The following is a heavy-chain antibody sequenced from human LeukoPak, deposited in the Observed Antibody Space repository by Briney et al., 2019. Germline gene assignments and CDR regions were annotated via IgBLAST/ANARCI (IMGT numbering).Heavy chain of an antibody. CDR1: GGSISSYY. CDR2: IYYSGTT. D-gene: IGHD5-18*01. CDR3: ARDRRLTAMVISSIRGMDV. J-gene: IGHJ6*02. V-gene: IGHV4-59*12. Sequence: SETLSLTCTVSGGSISSYYWSWIRQPPGKGLEWIGYIYYSGTTNYNPSLKSRVTISVDTSKNQFSLKLSSVTAADTAVYYCARDRRLTAMVISSIRGMDVWGQGTTVTVSS.